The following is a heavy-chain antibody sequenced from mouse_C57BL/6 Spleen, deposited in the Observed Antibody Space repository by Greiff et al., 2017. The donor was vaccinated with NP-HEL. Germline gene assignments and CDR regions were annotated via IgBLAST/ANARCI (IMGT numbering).Heavy chain of an antibody. D-gene: IGHD1-1*01. CDR1: GFTFSSYA. J-gene: IGHJ3*01. CDR3: ASHYYGSSPAAY. V-gene: IGHV5-4*03. CDR2: ISDGGSYT. Sequence: EVMLVESGGGLVKPGGSLKLSCAASGFTFSSYAMSWVRQTPEKRLEWVATISDGGSYTYYPDNVKGRFTISRDNAKNNLYLQMSHLKSEDTAMYYCASHYYGSSPAAYWGQGTLVTVSA.